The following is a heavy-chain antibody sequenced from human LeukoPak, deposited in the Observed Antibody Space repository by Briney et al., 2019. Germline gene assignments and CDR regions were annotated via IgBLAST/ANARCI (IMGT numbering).Heavy chain of an antibody. D-gene: IGHD3-22*01. Sequence: SGGSLRLSCAASGFTFSSYAMSWVRQAPGKGLEWVSAISGSGGSTYYADSVKGRFTISRDNSKNTLYLQMNSLRAEDTAVYYCAPCPTYYYDSSGYYYWGQGTLVTVSS. CDR1: GFTFSSYA. CDR2: ISGSGGST. V-gene: IGHV3-23*01. CDR3: APCPTYYYDSSGYYY. J-gene: IGHJ4*02.